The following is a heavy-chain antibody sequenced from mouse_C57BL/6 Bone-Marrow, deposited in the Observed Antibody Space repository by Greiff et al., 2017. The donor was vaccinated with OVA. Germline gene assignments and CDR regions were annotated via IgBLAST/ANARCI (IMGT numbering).Heavy chain of an antibody. J-gene: IGHJ2*01. CDR1: GFTFSSYA. D-gene: IGHD2-4*01. CDR3: ARGIYYDPRGGY. CDR2: ISDGGSYT. V-gene: IGHV5-4*01. Sequence: EVQVVESGGGLVKPGGSLKLSCAASGFTFSSYAMSWVRQTPEKRLEWVATISDGGSYTYYPDNVKGRFTISRDNAKNNLYLQMSHLKSEDTAMYYCARGIYYDPRGGYWGQGTTLTVSS.